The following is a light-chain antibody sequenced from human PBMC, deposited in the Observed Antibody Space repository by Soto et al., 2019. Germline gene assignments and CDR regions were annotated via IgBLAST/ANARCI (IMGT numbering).Light chain of an antibody. CDR2: EVC. CDR3: SSYAGSNNPYV. V-gene: IGLV2-8*01. CDR1: SSDVGGYNY. J-gene: IGLJ1*01. Sequence: QSALTQPPSASGSPGQSVTISCTGTSSDVGGYNYVSWYQQHPGKAPKLMIYEVCKRPSGVPDRFSGSKSGNTASLTVSGLQAEDEADYYCSSYAGSNNPYVFGTGTKVTVL.